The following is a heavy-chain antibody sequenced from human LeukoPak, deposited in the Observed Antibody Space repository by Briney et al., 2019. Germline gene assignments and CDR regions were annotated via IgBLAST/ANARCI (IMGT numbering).Heavy chain of an antibody. V-gene: IGHV3-48*01. CDR3: ARSIAAAWDY. CDR1: GFTFSSYS. J-gene: IGHJ4*02. CDR2: ISSSSSTI. Sequence: PGGSLRLSCAASGFTFSSYSMNWVRQAPGKGLEWVSYISSSSSTIYYADSVKGRFTISRDNTQNSLYLQMNSLRAEDTAVYCCARSIAAAWDYWGQGTLVTVSS. D-gene: IGHD6-13*01.